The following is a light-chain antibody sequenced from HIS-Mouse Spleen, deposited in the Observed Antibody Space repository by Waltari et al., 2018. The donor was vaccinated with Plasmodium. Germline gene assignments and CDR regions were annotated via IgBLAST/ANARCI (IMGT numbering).Light chain of an antibody. Sequence: DIQMTQSPSSLSASVGDRVTITCRASQSISSYLNWYQKKPGKAPNLLIYAASRLQSGVPSRFSGSGSGTDFTLTISSLQPEDVATYYCQQSYSTWTFGQGTKVEIK. CDR3: QQSYSTWT. J-gene: IGKJ1*01. CDR2: AAS. V-gene: IGKV1-39*01. CDR1: QSISSY.